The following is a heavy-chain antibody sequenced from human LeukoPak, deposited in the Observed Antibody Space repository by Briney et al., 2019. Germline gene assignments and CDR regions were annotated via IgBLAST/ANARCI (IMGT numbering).Heavy chain of an antibody. D-gene: IGHD3-16*02. CDR1: GFTFSSYA. Sequence: PGGSLRLSCAASGFTFSSYAMSWVCQAPGKGLEWVSAISGSGGSTYYADSVKGRFTISRDNSKNTLYLQMNSLRAEDTAVYYCAKDRSVWGSYRFFDYWGQGTLVTVSS. CDR2: ISGSGGST. V-gene: IGHV3-23*01. J-gene: IGHJ4*02. CDR3: AKDRSVWGSYRFFDY.